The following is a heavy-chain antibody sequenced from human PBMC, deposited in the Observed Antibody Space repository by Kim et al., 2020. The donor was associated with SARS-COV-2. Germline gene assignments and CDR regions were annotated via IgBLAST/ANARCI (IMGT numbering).Heavy chain of an antibody. D-gene: IGHD3-16*01. CDR3: ATNLFWTTLGGGLDP. Sequence: GGSLRLSCAASGFTFSSYAMSWVRQAPGKGLEWVSAISGSGGSTYYADSVKGRFTISRDNSKNTLYLQMNSLRAEDTAVYYCATNLFWTTLGGGLDPWGQGTLVTVSS. CDR1: GFTFSSYA. CDR2: ISGSGGST. V-gene: IGHV3-23*01. J-gene: IGHJ5*02.